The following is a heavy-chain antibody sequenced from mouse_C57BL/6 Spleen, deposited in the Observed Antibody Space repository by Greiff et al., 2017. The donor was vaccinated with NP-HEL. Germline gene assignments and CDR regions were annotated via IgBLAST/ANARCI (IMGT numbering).Heavy chain of an antibody. CDR3: ARSYYYGSSPWYFDV. CDR2: IYWDDDK. Sequence: KESGPGILQSSQTLSLTCSFSGFSLSTSGMGVSWIRQPSGKGLEWLAHIYWDDDKRYNPSLKSRLTISKDTSRNQVFLKITSVDTADTATYYCARSYYYGSSPWYFDVWGTGTTVTVSS. V-gene: IGHV8-12*01. J-gene: IGHJ1*03. D-gene: IGHD1-1*01. CDR1: GFSLSTSGMG.